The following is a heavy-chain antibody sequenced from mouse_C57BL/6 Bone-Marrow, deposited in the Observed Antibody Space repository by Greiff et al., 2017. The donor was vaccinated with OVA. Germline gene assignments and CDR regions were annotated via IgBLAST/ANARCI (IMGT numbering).Heavy chain of an antibody. Sequence: EVHLVESGEGLVKPGGSLKLSCAASGFTFSSYAMSWVRQTPEKRLEWVAYISSGGDYIYYADTVKGRFTISRDNARNTLYLQMSSLKSEDTAMYYCTRVLSITTVVATGVDYWGQGTTLTVSS. V-gene: IGHV5-9-1*02. CDR3: TRVLSITTVVATGVDY. CDR1: GFTFSSYA. CDR2: ISSGGDYI. J-gene: IGHJ2*01. D-gene: IGHD1-1*01.